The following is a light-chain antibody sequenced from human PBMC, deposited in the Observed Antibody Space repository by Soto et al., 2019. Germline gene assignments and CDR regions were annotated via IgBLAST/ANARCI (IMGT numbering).Light chain of an antibody. Sequence: ENVLTQSPGTLSLSPGDRATLSCRASQTITSSHLAWFRQKPGQAPRLLIWGASNRATDVPDRFGGSGSGTDFTLTISRLEPEDFAVYYCQQYTDSRTFGQGTKVDIK. J-gene: IGKJ1*01. CDR1: QTITSSH. CDR3: QQYTDSRT. V-gene: IGKV3-20*01. CDR2: GAS.